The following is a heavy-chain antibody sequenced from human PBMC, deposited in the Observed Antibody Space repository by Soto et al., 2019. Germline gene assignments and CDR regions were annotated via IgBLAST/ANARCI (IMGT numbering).Heavy chain of an antibody. Sequence: GGSLRLSCAASGFTFSSYGMHWVRQAPGKGLEWVAVISYDGSNKYYADSVKGRFTISRDNSKNTLYLQMNSLRAEDTAVYYCAKDTGYCSSTSCYGSPPDYWGQGTLVTVSS. CDR2: ISYDGSNK. J-gene: IGHJ4*02. V-gene: IGHV3-30*18. D-gene: IGHD2-2*01. CDR3: AKDTGYCSSTSCYGSPPDY. CDR1: GFTFSSYG.